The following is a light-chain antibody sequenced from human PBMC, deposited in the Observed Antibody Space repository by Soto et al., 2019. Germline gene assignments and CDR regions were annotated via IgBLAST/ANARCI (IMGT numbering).Light chain of an antibody. Sequence: DIVLIQSPATLPLPQGERATLSCTPSQSVSSYLAWYQQKPGQAPRLRIDDASNRATGIPARFSGSGSGTDFTLTISGLEPEDFAVYYCQQRSNWPLITFGQGTRLEIK. CDR1: QSVSSY. J-gene: IGKJ5*01. V-gene: IGKV3-11*01. CDR2: DAS. CDR3: QQRSNWPLIT.